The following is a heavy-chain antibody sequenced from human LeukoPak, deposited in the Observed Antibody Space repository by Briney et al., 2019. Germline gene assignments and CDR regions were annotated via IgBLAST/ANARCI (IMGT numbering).Heavy chain of an antibody. Sequence: GGSLRLSRAASGFTVSSNYMSWVRQAPGKELEWVSVIYSGGSTYYADSVKGRFTISRDNSKNTLYLQMNSLRAEDTAVYYCARDGYYYYGMDVWGQGTTVTVSS. CDR2: IYSGGST. CDR1: GFTVSSNY. CDR3: ARDGYYYYGMDV. V-gene: IGHV3-66*01. J-gene: IGHJ6*02.